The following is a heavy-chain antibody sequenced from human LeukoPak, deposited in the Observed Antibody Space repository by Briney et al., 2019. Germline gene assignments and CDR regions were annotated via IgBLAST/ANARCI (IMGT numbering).Heavy chain of an antibody. CDR2: ISSSSSYI. V-gene: IGHV3-21*01. CDR1: GFTFSNYS. Sequence: GWSLTLSCASSGFTFSNYSMNGVGQAPSKGLDGVSSISSSSSYIYYADSVKGRFTISRDNAKNLLYLQMNSLRAEDTAVYYCARGLGKQRYNWFDPWGQGTLVTVSS. D-gene: IGHD5-18*01. J-gene: IGHJ5*02. CDR3: ARGLGKQRYNWFDP.